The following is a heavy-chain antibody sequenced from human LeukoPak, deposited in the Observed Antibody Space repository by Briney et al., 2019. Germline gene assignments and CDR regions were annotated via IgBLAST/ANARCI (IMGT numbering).Heavy chain of an antibody. CDR3: ASPIAAVASDAFDI. Sequence: GESLKISCKGSGYTFTKYWIGWVRQKAGKGLEWMGIIFPGDSDIRYSPSFQGQVTISADKSISTAYLHWSSLKASDTAMYYCASPIAAVASDAFDIWGQGTMVTVSS. CDR1: GYTFTKYW. J-gene: IGHJ3*02. CDR2: IFPGDSDI. D-gene: IGHD6-6*01. V-gene: IGHV5-51*01.